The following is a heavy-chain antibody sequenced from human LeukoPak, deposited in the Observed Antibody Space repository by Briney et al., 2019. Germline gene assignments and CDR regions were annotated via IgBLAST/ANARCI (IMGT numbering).Heavy chain of an antibody. CDR3: ARDGSSASYYFDY. Sequence: GGSLRLSCAASGFTFSSYWMTWVRQAPGKGLEWVAVIWYDGSNKYYADSVKGRFTISRDNSKNTLYLQMNSLRAEDTAVYYCARDGSSASYYFDYWGQGTLVTVSS. V-gene: IGHV3-33*08. D-gene: IGHD6-19*01. J-gene: IGHJ4*02. CDR2: IWYDGSNK. CDR1: GFTFSSYW.